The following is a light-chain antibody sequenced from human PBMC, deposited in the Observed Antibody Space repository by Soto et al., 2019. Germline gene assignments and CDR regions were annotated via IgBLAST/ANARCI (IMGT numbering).Light chain of an antibody. V-gene: IGKV1-12*01. CDR2: AAS. CDR1: QGISSW. Sequence: DLQMTPSPSSVSASVVDRVTITCWASQGISSWLAWYQQKPGKGPTLLIYAASSLQRGAPYTFGHRRSGTDFTLTISSLQPEEFATYHFQQANSFPLPFGGGTKVEL. CDR3: QQANSFPLP. J-gene: IGKJ4*01.